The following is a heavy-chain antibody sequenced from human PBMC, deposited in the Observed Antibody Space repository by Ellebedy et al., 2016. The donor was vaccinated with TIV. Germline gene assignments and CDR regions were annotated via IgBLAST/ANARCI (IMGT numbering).Heavy chain of an antibody. CDR1: GVIFTTYW. CDR3: ARDGTGIVAPGYYYYMDV. V-gene: IGHV3-74*01. Sequence: GESLKISCAASGVIFTTYWMHWVRQAPGKGLVWVSRISSDGRTTNYADSVKGRFTISRDNARNTLYLQMYSLRAEDTAVYYCARDGTGIVAPGYYYYMDVWGKGTTVTVSS. J-gene: IGHJ6*03. D-gene: IGHD2-2*01. CDR2: ISSDGRTT.